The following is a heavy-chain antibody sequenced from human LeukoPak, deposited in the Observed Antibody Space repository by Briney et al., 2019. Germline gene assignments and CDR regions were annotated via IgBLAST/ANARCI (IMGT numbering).Heavy chain of an antibody. V-gene: IGHV1-69*13. CDR2: IIPIFGTA. CDR3: ASALFYYYDSSGWDY. D-gene: IGHD3-22*01. CDR1: GGTFSSYA. J-gene: IGHJ4*02. Sequence: ASVKVSCKASGGTFSSYAISWVRQAPGQGLEGMGGIIPIFGTANYAQKFQGRVTITADESTSTAYMELSSLRSEDTAVYYCASALFYYYDSSGWDYWGQGTLVTVSS.